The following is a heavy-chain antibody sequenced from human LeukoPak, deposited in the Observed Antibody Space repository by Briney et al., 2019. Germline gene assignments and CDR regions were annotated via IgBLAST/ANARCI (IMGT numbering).Heavy chain of an antibody. CDR1: GGTFSSYA. V-gene: IGHV1-69*13. J-gene: IGHJ6*04. CDR3: ARAPSGIAVSYYYYGMDV. D-gene: IGHD6-19*01. CDR2: IIPIFGTA. Sequence: ASVKVSCKASGGTFSSYAISWVRQAPGQGLEWMGGIIPIFGTANYAQKFQGRVTITADESTSTAYMELSSLRSEDTAVYYCARAPSGIAVSYYYYGMDVRGKGTTVTVSS.